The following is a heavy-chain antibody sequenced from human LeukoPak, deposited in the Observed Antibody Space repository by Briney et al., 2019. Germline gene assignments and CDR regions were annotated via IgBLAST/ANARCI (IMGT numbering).Heavy chain of an antibody. Sequence: SETLSLTCAVYGGSFSGYYWSWIRQPPGKGLEWIGEINHSGSTNYNPSLKSRVTISVDTSKNQFSLKLSSVTAADTAVYYCARVGCSYGTHFDYWGQGTLVTVSS. CDR2: INHSGST. D-gene: IGHD5-18*01. J-gene: IGHJ4*02. V-gene: IGHV4-34*01. CDR3: ARVGCSYGTHFDY. CDR1: GGSFSGYY.